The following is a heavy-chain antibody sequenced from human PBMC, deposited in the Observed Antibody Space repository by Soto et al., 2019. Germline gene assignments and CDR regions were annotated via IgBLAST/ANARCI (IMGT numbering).Heavy chain of an antibody. CDR3: ARGGGVYGDSDAFDI. D-gene: IGHD4-17*01. V-gene: IGHV4-4*02. CDR1: GGSISGSNW. J-gene: IGHJ3*02. Sequence: TSAALSLTCAVSGGSISGSNWWSWFRQPPGKGLEWIGEIYHSGSTNYNPSLKSRVTISVDKSKNQFSRKLSSVTAADTAVYYCARGGGVYGDSDAFDIWGQGTMVTVSS. CDR2: IYHSGST.